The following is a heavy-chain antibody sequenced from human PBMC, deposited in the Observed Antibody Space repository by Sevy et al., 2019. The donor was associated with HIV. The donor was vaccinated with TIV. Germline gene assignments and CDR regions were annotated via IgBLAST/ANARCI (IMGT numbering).Heavy chain of an antibody. V-gene: IGHV1-2*02. CDR1: GYTFTGYY. CDR2: INPNSGGT. Sequence: ASVKVSCKASGYTFTGYYMHWVRQAPGQGLEWMGWINPNSGGTNYAQKFQGRVTMTRDTSISTAYMELSRLRSDDTAEYYRARDQTLHPYYDSSGSPGAVDYWGQGTLVTVSS. J-gene: IGHJ4*02. CDR3: ARDQTLHPYYDSSGSPGAVDY. D-gene: IGHD3-22*01.